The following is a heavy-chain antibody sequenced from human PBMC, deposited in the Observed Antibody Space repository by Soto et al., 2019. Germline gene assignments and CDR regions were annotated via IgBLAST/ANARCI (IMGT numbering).Heavy chain of an antibody. CDR3: VSQRTTVPTQAYFDY. CDR2: VYYRGRS. CDR1: GGSVTNSSYY. J-gene: IGHJ4*02. D-gene: IGHD1-1*01. Sequence: SETLSLTCTFSGGSVTNSSYYWGWIRQSPGKGLEWIGSVYYRGRSYSKSSVKSRVTISVDTSKNRFSLSLNSVTASDTAVYFCVSQRTTVPTQAYFDYWGPGALVT. V-gene: IGHV4-39*01.